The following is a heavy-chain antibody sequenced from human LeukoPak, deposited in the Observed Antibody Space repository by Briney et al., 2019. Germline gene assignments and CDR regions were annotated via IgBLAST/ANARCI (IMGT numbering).Heavy chain of an antibody. CDR2: IYTSGST. D-gene: IGHD3-22*01. CDR3: ARDGFYDSSGYYYNNWFDP. V-gene: IGHV4-4*07. J-gene: IGHJ5*02. CDR1: GGSISSYY. Sequence: PSETLSLTCTVSGGSISSYYWSWIRQPAGKGLEWIGRIYTSGSTNYNPSLKSRVTMSVDTSKNQFSLKLSSVTAEDTAVYYCARDGFYDSSGYYYNNWFDPWGQGTLVTVSS.